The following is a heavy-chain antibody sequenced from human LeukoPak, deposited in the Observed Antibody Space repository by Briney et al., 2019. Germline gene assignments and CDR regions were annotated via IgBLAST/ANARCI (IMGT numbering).Heavy chain of an antibody. Sequence: GGSLRLSCAASGFTFSNYGMHWVRQAPGKGLEWVAVISYDESNKYYGDSVKGRFTISRDNSKNTLYLQMNSLRAEDTAVYYCAKEGITRGAFDIWGQGTMVTVSS. CDR2: ISYDESNK. CDR3: AKEGITRGAFDI. D-gene: IGHD3-10*01. CDR1: GFTFSNYG. V-gene: IGHV3-30*18. J-gene: IGHJ3*02.